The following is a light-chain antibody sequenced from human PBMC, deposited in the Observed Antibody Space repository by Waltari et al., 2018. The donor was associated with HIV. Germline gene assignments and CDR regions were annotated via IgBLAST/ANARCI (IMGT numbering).Light chain of an antibody. J-gene: IGLJ3*02. Sequence: SYELTQPPSVSVSPGQTARITCSGDALPKQYAYWYHQKPGQAPLLVIYKVTERPSGIPERCSVSSSVTTVTLTISGVQAEDEADYYCQSADSSGTWVFGGGTKLTVL. CDR2: KVT. CDR1: ALPKQY. V-gene: IGLV3-25*03. CDR3: QSADSSGTWV.